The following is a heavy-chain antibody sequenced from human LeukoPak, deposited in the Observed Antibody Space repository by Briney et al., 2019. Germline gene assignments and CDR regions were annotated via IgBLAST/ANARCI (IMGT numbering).Heavy chain of an antibody. CDR2: IYHSGST. D-gene: IGHD3-22*01. V-gene: IGHV4-30-2*01. CDR3: ARAPTPPITMMPFDY. CDR1: GGSISSGGYS. Sequence: PSQTLSLTCAVSGGSISSGGYSWSWIRQPPGKGLEWIGYIYHSGSTNYNPSLKSRVTISVDTSKNQFSLKLSSVTAADTAVYYCARAPTPPITMMPFDYWGQGTLVTVSS. J-gene: IGHJ4*02.